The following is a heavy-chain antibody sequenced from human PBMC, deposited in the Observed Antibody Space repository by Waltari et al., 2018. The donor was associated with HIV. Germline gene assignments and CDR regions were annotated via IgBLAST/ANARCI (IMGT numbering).Heavy chain of an antibody. J-gene: IGHJ6*02. D-gene: IGHD2-8*02. CDR1: GGSFSGYY. V-gene: IGHV4-34*01. CDR3: SRAVLVPVYWGMDV. CDR2: INHSGST. Sequence: QVQLQQWGAGLLKPSETLSLTCAVYGGSFSGYYWSWIRQPPGKGLEWIGEINHSGSTNYNPSLKSRVTISVDTSKNQFSLKLSSVTAADTAVYYCSRAVLVPVYWGMDVWGQGTTVTVSS.